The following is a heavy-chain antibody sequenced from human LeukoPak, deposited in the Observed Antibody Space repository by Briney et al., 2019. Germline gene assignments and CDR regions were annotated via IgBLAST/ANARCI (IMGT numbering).Heavy chain of an antibody. V-gene: IGHV3-23*01. J-gene: IGHJ5*02. CDR3: AKDRGGSYPNWFDP. D-gene: IGHD1-26*01. Sequence: GGSPRLSCATSGFTFSNYGMHWVRQAPGKGLEWVSVISASGGSTYYADSVKGRFTISRDNSKNTPYLQMNSLRAEDTAGYYCAKDRGGSYPNWFDPWGQGTLVTVSS. CDR1: GFTFSNYG. CDR2: ISASGGST.